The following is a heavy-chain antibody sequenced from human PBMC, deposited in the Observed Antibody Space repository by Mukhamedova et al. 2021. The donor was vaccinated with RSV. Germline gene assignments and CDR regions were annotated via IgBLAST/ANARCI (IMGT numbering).Heavy chain of an antibody. J-gene: IGHJ4*02. Sequence: NYAASVKGRFTIPRDDSKNSLYLQMNSLKIEDTAVYYCARTYYDRKLDYWGQGTLVTVSS. V-gene: IGHV3-72*01. CDR3: ARTYYDRKLDY. D-gene: IGHD3-22*01.